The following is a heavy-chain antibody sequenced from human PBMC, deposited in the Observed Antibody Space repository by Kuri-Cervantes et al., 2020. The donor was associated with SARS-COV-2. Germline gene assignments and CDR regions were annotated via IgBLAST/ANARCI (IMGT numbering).Heavy chain of an antibody. V-gene: IGHV3-21*01. Sequence: GESLKISCAASGFTFDDYGMSWVRQAPGKGLEWVSSISSSSSYIYYADSVKGRFTISRDNAKNSLYLQMNSLRAEDTAVYYCARGETGLGNDYWGQGNPGHRLL. J-gene: IGHJ4*02. CDR2: ISSSSSYI. D-gene: IGHD1-1*01. CDR3: ARGETGLGNDY. CDR1: GFTFDDYG.